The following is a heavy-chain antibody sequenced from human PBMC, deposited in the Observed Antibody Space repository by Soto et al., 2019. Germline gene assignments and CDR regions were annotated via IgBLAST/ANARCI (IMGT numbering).Heavy chain of an antibody. CDR3: SADRPDIGVGWWV. CDR2: IVVASGQT. D-gene: IGHD2-15*01. J-gene: IGHJ6*02. CDR1: GSGFISSG. V-gene: IGHV1-58*02. Sequence: GASVKVSCKASGSGFISSGIQWVRQAHGQRLEWIGWIVVASGQTNYAQNFRGRVAITRDTSTATAYIELTGLTSEDTAVYFCSADRPDIGVGWWVWGQGTTVTAP.